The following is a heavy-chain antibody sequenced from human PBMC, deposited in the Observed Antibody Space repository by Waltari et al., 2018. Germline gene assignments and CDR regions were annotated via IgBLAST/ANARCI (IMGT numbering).Heavy chain of an antibody. Sequence: EVQLVESGGGLVQPGGSLRLSCAASGFTFISYGMNWVRQAPGKGLEWVSYISSSSSTIYYADSVKGRFTISRDNAKRSLYLQMNSLRAEDTAVYYCASGSYSYGLGYWGQGTLVTVSS. CDR3: ASGSYSYGLGY. CDR1: GFTFISYG. V-gene: IGHV3-48*01. D-gene: IGHD5-18*01. CDR2: ISSSSSTI. J-gene: IGHJ4*02.